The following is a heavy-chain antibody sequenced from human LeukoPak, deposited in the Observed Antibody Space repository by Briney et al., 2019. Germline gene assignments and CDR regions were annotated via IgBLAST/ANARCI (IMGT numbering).Heavy chain of an antibody. V-gene: IGHV4-34*01. D-gene: IGHD4-17*01. CDR1: GGSFSGYY. Sequence: SETLSLTCAVYGGSFSGYYWSWIRQPPGKGLEWIGEINHSGSTNYNPSLKSRVTISVDTSKNQFSLKLSSVTAADTAVYYCASHTYDYGGDYWGQGTLVTVSS. J-gene: IGHJ4*02. CDR2: INHSGST. CDR3: ASHTYDYGGDY.